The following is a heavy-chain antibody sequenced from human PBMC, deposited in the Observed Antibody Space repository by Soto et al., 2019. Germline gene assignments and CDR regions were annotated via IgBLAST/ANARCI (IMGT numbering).Heavy chain of an antibody. J-gene: IGHJ6*02. Sequence: PVGSLRLSCAASGFTFSSYGMHWVRQAPGKGLEWVAVIWYDGSNKYYADSVKGRFTISRDNSKNTLYLQMNSLRAEDTAVYYCARDTQLRYFDWYHYYGMDVWGQGTTVTVSS. D-gene: IGHD3-9*01. CDR1: GFTFSSYG. CDR3: ARDTQLRYFDWYHYYGMDV. V-gene: IGHV3-33*01. CDR2: IWYDGSNK.